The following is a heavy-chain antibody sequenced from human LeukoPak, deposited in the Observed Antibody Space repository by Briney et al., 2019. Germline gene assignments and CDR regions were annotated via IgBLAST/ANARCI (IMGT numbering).Heavy chain of an antibody. CDR2: IGPAGDT. D-gene: IGHD3-10*01. J-gene: IGHJ6*02. V-gene: IGHV3-13*01. CDR3: ARGGSGSYRIRGYFYGMDV. CDR1: GFTLSLYD. Sequence: GGSLRLSCAASGFTLSLYDMHWVRQVTGKGLEWVSGIGPAGDTYYADSAKGRFIISREDAKDSLYLQMNSLRAGDTAVYHCARGGSGSYRIRGYFYGMDVWGQGTTVTVSS.